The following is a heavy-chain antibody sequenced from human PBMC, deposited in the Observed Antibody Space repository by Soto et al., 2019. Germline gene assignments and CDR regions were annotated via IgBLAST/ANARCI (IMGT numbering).Heavy chain of an antibody. D-gene: IGHD4-17*01. Sequence: PGGSLRLSCAASGFTFSTYAIHWVRQAPGKGLEWVTVISYDGNNKYYADSVRGRFTISRDNSKKTLYLQMNSLSAEDTAVYYCAKNRPPPSTGPIDYWGQGTLVTVSS. CDR1: GFTFSTYA. V-gene: IGHV3-30-3*02. J-gene: IGHJ4*02. CDR2: ISYDGNNK. CDR3: AKNRPPPSTGPIDY.